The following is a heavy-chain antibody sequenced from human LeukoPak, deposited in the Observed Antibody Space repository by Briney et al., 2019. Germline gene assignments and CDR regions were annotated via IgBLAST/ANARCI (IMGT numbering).Heavy chain of an antibody. CDR2: IYSGGST. J-gene: IGHJ4*02. V-gene: IGHV3-53*01. D-gene: IGHD6-13*01. Sequence: GGSLRLSCAASGFTVSSNYMSWVRQAPGKGLEWVSVIYSGGSTYYADSVKGRFTISRDNSKNTLYLQMNSLRAEDTAVYYCARVQQLRAIDYWGQGTLVTVSS. CDR3: ARVQQLRAIDY. CDR1: GFTVSSNY.